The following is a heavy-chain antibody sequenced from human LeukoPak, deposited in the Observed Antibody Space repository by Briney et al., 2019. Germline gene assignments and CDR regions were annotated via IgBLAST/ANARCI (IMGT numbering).Heavy chain of an antibody. CDR3: ARSSSYGLFGAFDI. V-gene: IGHV3-33*01. D-gene: IGHD2-21*01. CDR1: GFTFSSYG. CDR2: IWYDGSNK. Sequence: GGSLRLSCAASGFTFSSYGMHWVRQAPGEGLEWVAVIWYDGSNKYYADSVKGRFTISRDNSKNTLYLQMNSLRAEDTAVYYCARSSSYGLFGAFDIWGQGTMVTVSS. J-gene: IGHJ3*02.